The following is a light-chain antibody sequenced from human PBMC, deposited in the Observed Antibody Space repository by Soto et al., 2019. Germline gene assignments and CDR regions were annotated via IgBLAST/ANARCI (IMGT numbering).Light chain of an antibody. CDR2: AAA. CDR3: QQAKNFPWT. J-gene: IGKJ1*01. V-gene: IGKV1-12*01. Sequence: DIQMAQSPSSVSASVGDRVTITCRASQGISSSLAWYQQRPGKAPKLLIYAAANLQNEVPSRFSGSGSGTDFTLTISSLQPEDFATYYCQQAKNFPWTFGQRTRVEIK. CDR1: QGISSS.